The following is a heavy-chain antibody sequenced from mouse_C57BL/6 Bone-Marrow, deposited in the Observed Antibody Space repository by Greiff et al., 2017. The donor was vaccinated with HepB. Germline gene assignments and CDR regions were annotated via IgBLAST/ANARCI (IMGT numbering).Heavy chain of an antibody. CDR1: GYTFTSYW. J-gene: IGHJ2*01. D-gene: IGHD2-2*01. CDR2: IHPNSGST. CDR3: ARDGYGTYFDY. V-gene: IGHV1-64*01. Sequence: QVQLKQPGAELVKPGASVKLSCKASGYTFTSYWMHWVKQRPGQGLEWIGMIHPNSGSTNYNEKFKSKATLTVDKSSSTAYMQLSSLTSEDSAVYYGARDGYGTYFDYWGQGTTLTVSS.